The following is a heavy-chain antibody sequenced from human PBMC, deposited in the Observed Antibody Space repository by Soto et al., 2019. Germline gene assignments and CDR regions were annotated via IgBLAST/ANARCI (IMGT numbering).Heavy chain of an antibody. CDR2: ISPSDGST. D-gene: IGHD2-2*01. CDR3: ARAWVRYCSSVSCPGDY. CDR1: GYTFTGFY. V-gene: IGHV1-46*01. J-gene: IGHJ4*02. Sequence: QVQLVQSGAEVKKPGASVKVSCQASGYTFTGFYMHWVRQAPGQGLEWMGIISPSDGSTSYAQNFQGRVTMTRDTSTSTAYMELSSLRSEDTAVYYWARAWVRYCSSVSCPGDYWGQGTLVTVSS.